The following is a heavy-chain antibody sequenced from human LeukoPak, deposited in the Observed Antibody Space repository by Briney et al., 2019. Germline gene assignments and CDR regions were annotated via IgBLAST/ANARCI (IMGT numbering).Heavy chain of an antibody. D-gene: IGHD4-17*01. CDR2: IYYSGST. CDR3: ARDRGYGDYGTFDY. J-gene: IGHJ4*02. V-gene: IGHV4-59*01. Sequence: SETLSLTCTVSVGSISSYYWSWIRQPPGKGLEWIGYIYYSGSTNYNPSLKSRVTISVDTSKNQFSLKLSSVTAADTAVYYCARDRGYGDYGTFDYWGQGTLVTVSS. CDR1: VGSISSYY.